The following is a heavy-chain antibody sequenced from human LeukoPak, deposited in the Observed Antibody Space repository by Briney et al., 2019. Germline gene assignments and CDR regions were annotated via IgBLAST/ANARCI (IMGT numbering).Heavy chain of an antibody. V-gene: IGHV3-33*01. CDR3: ARDHRPEIQYYYMDV. CDR2: LLYDGNTK. CDR1: GFTLSNFG. J-gene: IGHJ6*03. Sequence: GGSLGLSCAASGFTLSNFGMHWVRQAPGKGLEWVAALLYDGNTKHYADSVKGRFTISRDISKNTFYLQMNSLTAEDTAVYYCARDHRPEIQYYYMDVWGKGTTVAVSS. D-gene: IGHD1-14*01.